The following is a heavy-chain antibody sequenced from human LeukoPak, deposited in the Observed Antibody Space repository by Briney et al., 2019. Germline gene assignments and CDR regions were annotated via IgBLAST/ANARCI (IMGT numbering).Heavy chain of an antibody. J-gene: IGHJ4*02. CDR3: ARDLEGGGGDYYDSSGYPNALDY. CDR1: GYTFTSYG. V-gene: IGHV1-18*01. D-gene: IGHD3-22*01. CDR2: ISAYNGNT. Sequence: GASVKVSCKASGYTFTSYGISWVRQAPGQGLEWMGWISAYNGNTSYAQKLQGRVTMTTDTSTSTAYMELRSLRSDDTAVYYCARDLEGGGGDYYDSSGYPNALDYWGQGTLVTVSS.